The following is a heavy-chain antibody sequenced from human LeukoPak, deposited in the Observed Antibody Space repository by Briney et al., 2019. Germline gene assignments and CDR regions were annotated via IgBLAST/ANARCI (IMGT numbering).Heavy chain of an antibody. CDR3: ARLGLLLVPNY. V-gene: IGHV4-39*07. CDR2: IYYSGST. D-gene: IGHD2-15*01. CDR1: GGSISSSSYY. Sequence: SETLSLTCTVSGGSISSSSYYWGWIRQPPGKGLEWIGSIYYSGSTYYNPSLKSRITISVDTSKNQFSLKLSSVTAADTAVYYCARLGLLLVPNYWGQGTLVTVSS. J-gene: IGHJ4*02.